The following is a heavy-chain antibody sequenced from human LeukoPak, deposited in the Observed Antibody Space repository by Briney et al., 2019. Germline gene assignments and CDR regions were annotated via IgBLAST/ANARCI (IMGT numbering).Heavy chain of an antibody. CDR2: IYYIGST. CDR1: GGSISSSSCY. J-gene: IGHJ4*02. V-gene: IGHV4-39*01. CDR3: ARLIRQQLVGYYFDY. Sequence: SETLSLTCTVSGGSISSSSCYWGWIRQPPGKGLEWIGSIYYIGSTYYNPSLKSRVTISVDTSKNQFSLKLSSVTAADTAVYYSARLIRQQLVGYYFDYWGQGTLVSVSS. D-gene: IGHD6-13*01.